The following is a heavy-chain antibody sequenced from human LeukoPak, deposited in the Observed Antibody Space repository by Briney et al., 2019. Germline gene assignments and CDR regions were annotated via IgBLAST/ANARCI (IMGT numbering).Heavy chain of an antibody. J-gene: IGHJ4*02. CDR3: ARAPIWSGGPFDY. D-gene: IGHD3-3*01. Sequence: ASVKVSCKASRYTFTSYAMHWVRQAPGQRPEWMGWINAGNGNTKYSQKFQGRVTITRDTSASTAYMELSSLRSEDTAVYYCARAPIWSGGPFDYWGQGTLVTVSS. V-gene: IGHV1-3*01. CDR2: INAGNGNT. CDR1: RYTFTSYA.